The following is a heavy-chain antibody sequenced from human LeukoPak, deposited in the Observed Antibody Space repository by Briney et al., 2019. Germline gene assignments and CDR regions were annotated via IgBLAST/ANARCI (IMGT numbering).Heavy chain of an antibody. V-gene: IGHV1-2*02. CDR3: SREGDYGDYGRHWYFDL. CDR2: INPNSGGT. CDR1: GYTFTGYF. Sequence: ASVKVSCKTSGYTFTGYFMHWVRQAPGQGLEWMGWINPNSGGTNYAQKFQGRVTMTRDTSISTAYMELTRLRSDDTAMYYCSREGDYGDYGRHWYFDLWGRGTLVTVSS. D-gene: IGHD4-17*01. J-gene: IGHJ2*01.